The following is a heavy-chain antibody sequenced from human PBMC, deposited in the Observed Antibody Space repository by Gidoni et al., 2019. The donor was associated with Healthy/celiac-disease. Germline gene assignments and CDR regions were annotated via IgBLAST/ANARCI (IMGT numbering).Heavy chain of an antibody. J-gene: IGHJ6*02. CDR1: GFTVSSNY. D-gene: IGHD4-17*01. CDR3: ATDYGGNTEYYYGMDV. V-gene: IGHV3-66*01. Sequence: VQLVESGGVLVQPGGSLRLSCAASGFTVSSNYMSWVRQAPGKGLEWVSVIYSGGSTYYADSVKGRFTISRDNSKNTLYLQMNSLRAEDTAVYYCATDYGGNTEYYYGMDVWGQGTTVTVSS. CDR2: IYSGGST.